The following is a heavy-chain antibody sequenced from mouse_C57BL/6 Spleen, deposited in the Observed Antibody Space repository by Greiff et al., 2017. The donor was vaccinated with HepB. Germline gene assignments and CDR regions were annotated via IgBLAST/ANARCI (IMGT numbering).Heavy chain of an antibody. D-gene: IGHD2-4*01. J-gene: IGHJ3*01. CDR2: ISDGGSYT. CDR1: GFTFSSYA. V-gene: IGHV5-4*01. CDR3: ARDAGLPFAY. Sequence: DVHLVESGGGLVKPGGSLKLSCAASGFTFSSYAMSWVRQTPEKRLEWVATISDGGSYTYYPDNVKGRFTISRDNAKNNLYLQMSHLKSEETAMYYCARDAGLPFAYWGQGTLVTVSA.